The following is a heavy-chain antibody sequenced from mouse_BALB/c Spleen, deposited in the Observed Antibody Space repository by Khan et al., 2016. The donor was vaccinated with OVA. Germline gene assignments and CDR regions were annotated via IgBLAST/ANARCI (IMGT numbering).Heavy chain of an antibody. D-gene: IGHD2-2*01. CDR2: ISYSGST. V-gene: IGHV3-2*02. J-gene: IGHJ2*01. Sequence: EVQLQESGPGLVKPSQSLSLTCTVTGYSITSDYAWNWIRQFPGNKLEWMGYISYSGSTSYHPSLKSRFSITLDPSQNPFFLQLNSVTTEDTATYYFARSLYYGCAYFDYWGQGTTLTVSS. CDR1: GYSITSDYA. CDR3: ARSLYYGCAYFDY.